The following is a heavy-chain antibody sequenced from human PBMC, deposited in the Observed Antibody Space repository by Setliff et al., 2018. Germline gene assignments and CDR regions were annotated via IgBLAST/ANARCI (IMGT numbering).Heavy chain of an antibody. D-gene: IGHD3-10*01. V-gene: IGHV4-38-2*02. J-gene: IGHJ6*03. CDR1: GYSISRGFS. CDR2: ILFSGDT. Sequence: PSETLSLTCAVSGYSISRGFSWVWIRQSPGKGLEWIGRILFSGDTYYNPSLNGRVTISADTSKNQFSLNLSSVTAADTAVYYCARDNRARHYMDVWGKGTTVTVSS. CDR3: ARDNRARHYMDV.